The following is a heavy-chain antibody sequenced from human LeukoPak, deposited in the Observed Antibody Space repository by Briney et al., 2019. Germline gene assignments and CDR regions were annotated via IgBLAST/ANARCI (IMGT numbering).Heavy chain of an antibody. CDR1: LYSFTNHE. Sequence: ASVTVSFKSSLYSFTNHELNWVRQATGKGREWMGWMNPNSGNTGYAQRFQGRVTMPTDTSIKTAYIELSSLRSEDTAVYYCARAGRKYAFDYWGQGTLVTVSS. J-gene: IGHJ4*02. CDR3: ARAGRKYAFDY. D-gene: IGHD3-10*01. CDR2: MNPNSGNT. V-gene: IGHV1-8*01.